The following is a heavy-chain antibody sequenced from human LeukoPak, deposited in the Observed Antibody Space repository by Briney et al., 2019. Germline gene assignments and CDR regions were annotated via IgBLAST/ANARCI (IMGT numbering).Heavy chain of an antibody. Sequence: PSETLSLTCTVSGGSVSSGSYYWSWIRQPPGKGLEWIGNIYYSGSTNYNPSLKSRVTISVDTSKNQFSLKLSSVTAADTAVYYCARDRSSSGYCSSTSCYDDAFDIWGQGTMVTVSS. CDR3: ARDRSSSGYCSSTSCYDDAFDI. V-gene: IGHV4-61*01. CDR1: GGSVSSGSYY. CDR2: IYYSGST. D-gene: IGHD2-2*03. J-gene: IGHJ3*02.